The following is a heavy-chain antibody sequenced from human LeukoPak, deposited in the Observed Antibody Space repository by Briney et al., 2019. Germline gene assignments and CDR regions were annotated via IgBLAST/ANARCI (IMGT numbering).Heavy chain of an antibody. J-gene: IGHJ3*01. D-gene: IGHD1-26*01. V-gene: IGHV3-23*01. CDR3: AKAFQRGWERDAFAF. Sequence: GGSLSLTCAASGFTFSSYYMSWVRQAPGKGLEWVSLISGSGDTTNYADSVKGRFTISRDNSKNTLYLQMNSLGADDTAVYYCAKAFQRGWERDAFAFWGEGTLVTVSS. CDR1: GFTFSSYY. CDR2: ISGSGDTT.